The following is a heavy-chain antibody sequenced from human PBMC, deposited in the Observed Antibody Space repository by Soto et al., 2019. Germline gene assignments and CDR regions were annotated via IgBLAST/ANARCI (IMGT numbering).Heavy chain of an antibody. CDR2: IIPIFGTA. D-gene: IGHD1-26*01. Sequence: SSVKVSCKASGGTFSSYASSWGRQPPGQGLEWMGGIIPIFGTANYAQKVQGRVTITADESTSTAYMELSSLRSEDTAVYYCARTGPRIAGATMSIENDLDYWGQRTLVTVSS. V-gene: IGHV1-69*01. J-gene: IGHJ4*02. CDR1: GGTFSSYA. CDR3: ARTGPRIAGATMSIENDLDY.